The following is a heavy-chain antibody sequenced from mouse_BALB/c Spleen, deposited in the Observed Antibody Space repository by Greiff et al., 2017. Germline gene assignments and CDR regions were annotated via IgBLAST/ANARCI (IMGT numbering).Heavy chain of an antibody. CDR2: IYPGSGNT. CDR3: ARVNGSSYLYYAMDY. J-gene: IGHJ4*01. CDR1: GYAFTNYW. D-gene: IGHD1-1*01. V-gene: IGHV1-63*01. Sequence: VQLQQSGAELVRPGTSVKISCTASGYAFTNYWLGWVKQRPGHGLEWIGDIYPGSGNTYYNEKFKGKATLTADKSSSTAYMQLSSLTSEDSAVYFCARVNGSSYLYYAMDYWGQGTSVTVSS.